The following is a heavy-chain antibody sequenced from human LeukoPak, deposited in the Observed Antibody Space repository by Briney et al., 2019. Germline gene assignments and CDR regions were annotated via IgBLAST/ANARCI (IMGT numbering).Heavy chain of an antibody. V-gene: IGHV3-30*02. Sequence: GGSLRLSCAASGFTFSSYGMHWVRQAPGKGLEWVALIWYDGGNKYYADSVKGRFTISRDNSKNTLYLQMNSLRAEDTAVYYCAKETMVRALDYWGQGTLVTVSS. CDR1: GFTFSSYG. CDR2: IWYDGGNK. D-gene: IGHD3-10*01. CDR3: AKETMVRALDY. J-gene: IGHJ4*02.